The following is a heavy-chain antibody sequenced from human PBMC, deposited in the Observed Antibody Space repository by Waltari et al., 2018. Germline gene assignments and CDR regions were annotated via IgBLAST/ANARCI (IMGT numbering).Heavy chain of an antibody. J-gene: IGHJ3*01. V-gene: IGHV1-69*12. CDR3: AKRIVGGPFDV. CDR2: IIPIYGTP. Sequence: QVHLVPPGAAVRKPGSSVQVSCGASGGSFGTYAIAWVRQAPGQGLEWMAGIIPIYGTPNYAQKFQGRVNVAADEVTRTAYMELSSLGSDDTAIYYCAKRIVGGPFDVWGQGTMVTVSS. D-gene: IGHD1-26*01. CDR1: GGSFGTYA.